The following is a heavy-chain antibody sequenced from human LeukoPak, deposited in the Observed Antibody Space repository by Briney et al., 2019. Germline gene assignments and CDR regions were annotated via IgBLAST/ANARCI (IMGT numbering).Heavy chain of an antibody. CDR3: AKGGRVVPAGSIRYFQH. D-gene: IGHD2-2*01. CDR1: GFTFSSYG. Sequence: GGSLRLSCAASGFTFSSYGMHWVRQAPGKGLEWVAVISYDGSNKYYADSVEGRFTISRDNSKNTLYLQMNSLRAEDTAVYYCAKGGRVVPAGSIRYFQHWGQGTLVTVSS. CDR2: ISYDGSNK. J-gene: IGHJ1*01. V-gene: IGHV3-30*18.